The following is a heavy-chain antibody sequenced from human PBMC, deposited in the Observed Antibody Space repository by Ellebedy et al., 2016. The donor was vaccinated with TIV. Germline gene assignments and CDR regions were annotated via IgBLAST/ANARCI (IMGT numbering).Heavy chain of an antibody. D-gene: IGHD2-21*02. CDR3: ARTPRYCGGDCSFLFDF. J-gene: IGHJ4*02. Sequence: SGPTLVKPTETLTLTCTVSGFSLSNLIMGVSWIRQPPGKALEWLAHIFSNDKKSFITSLKSRLTISKDTSKSQVVFTMTNMDPVDTATYYCARTPRYCGGDCSFLFDFWGQGTLVTVSS. V-gene: IGHV2-26*01. CDR2: IFSNDKK. CDR1: GFSLSNLIMG.